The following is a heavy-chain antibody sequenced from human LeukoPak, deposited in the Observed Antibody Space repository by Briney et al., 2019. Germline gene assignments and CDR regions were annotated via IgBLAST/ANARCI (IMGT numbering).Heavy chain of an antibody. V-gene: IGHV1-18*01. CDR3: ARDLLWTDGNY. CDR2: ISTYNGNT. J-gene: IGHJ4*02. Sequence: ASVKVSCKASGYTFTSYAISWVRQAPGQGLEWMGWISTYNGNTKYAQKFQGRVTMTTDTSTSTAFMELRSLTSDDAAVYYCARDLLWTDGNYWGQGTLVTVSS. D-gene: IGHD3/OR15-3a*01. CDR1: GYTFTSYA.